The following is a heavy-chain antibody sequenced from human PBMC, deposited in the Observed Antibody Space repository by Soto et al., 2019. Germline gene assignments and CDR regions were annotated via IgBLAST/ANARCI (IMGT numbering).Heavy chain of an antibody. Sequence: GGSLRLSCAASGFTFSSYAMSWVRQAPGKGLGWVSAISGSGGSTYYADSVKGRFTISRDNSKNTLYLQMNSLRAEDTAVYYCAKDPPHIVVVTATPDYWGQGTLVTVSS. J-gene: IGHJ4*02. CDR2: ISGSGGST. D-gene: IGHD2-21*02. CDR1: GFTFSSYA. CDR3: AKDPPHIVVVTATPDY. V-gene: IGHV3-23*01.